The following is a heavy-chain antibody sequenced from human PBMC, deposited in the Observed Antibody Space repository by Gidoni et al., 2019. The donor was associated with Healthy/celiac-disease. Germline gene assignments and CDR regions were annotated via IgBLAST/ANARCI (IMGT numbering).Heavy chain of an antibody. V-gene: IGHV3-30-3*01. CDR1: GFTFISYA. Sequence: QVQLVESGGGVVQTGRSLRLYCAASGFTFISYAMHWARQAPVKGLEWVAVRSFDGSNKYYADSVKGRFTISRDNSKNTLYLKMNSLRAEDTAVYYCARELRGIRKLYYYYGMDVWGQGTTVTVSS. CDR2: RSFDGSNK. J-gene: IGHJ6*02. CDR3: ARELRGIRKLYYYYGMDV.